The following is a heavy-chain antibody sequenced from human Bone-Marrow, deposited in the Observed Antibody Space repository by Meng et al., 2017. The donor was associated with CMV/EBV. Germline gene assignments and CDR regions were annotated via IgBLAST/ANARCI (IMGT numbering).Heavy chain of an antibody. CDR2: INAGNGNT. V-gene: IGHV1-3*01. CDR1: GYTFTSYA. D-gene: IGHD3-10*01. CDR3: ARAFITMVRGVTWFDP. J-gene: IGHJ5*02. Sequence: SGYTFTSYARQWGRQEPGRRLEWMGWINAGNGNTKYSRRCQDRDTITRDTSASTAYMELSSLRSEDTAVYYWARAFITMVRGVTWFDPWGQGTLVTVSS.